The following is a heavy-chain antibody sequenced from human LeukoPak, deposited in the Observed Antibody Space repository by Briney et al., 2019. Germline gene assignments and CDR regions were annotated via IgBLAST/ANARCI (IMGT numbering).Heavy chain of an antibody. J-gene: IGHJ4*02. V-gene: IGHV1-8*01. CDR2: MNPNSGNT. CDR1: GYTFTSYD. CDR3: ASGDPSSSSTYRLDY. D-gene: IGHD6-6*01. Sequence: ASVKVSCKASGYTFTSYDINWVRQATGQGLEWMGWMNPNSGNTGYAQKFQGKVTMTRDMSTSTVYMELSSLRSEDTAVYYCASGDPSSSSTYRLDYWGQGTLVTVSS.